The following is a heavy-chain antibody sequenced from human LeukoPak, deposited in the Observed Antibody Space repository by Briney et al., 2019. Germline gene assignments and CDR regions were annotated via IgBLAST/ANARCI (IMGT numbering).Heavy chain of an antibody. J-gene: IGHJ5*02. D-gene: IGHD6-6*01. V-gene: IGHV4-34*01. CDR2: INHSGST. CDR1: GGSFSGYY. Sequence: SETLSLTCAVYGGSFSGYYWSWIRQPPGKGLEWIGEINHSGSTNYNPSLKSRVTISVDTSKNQFSLKLSSVTAAATAVYYCAQRPVVPTGQLRGDNWFDPWGQGTLVTVSP. CDR3: AQRPVVPTGQLRGDNWFDP.